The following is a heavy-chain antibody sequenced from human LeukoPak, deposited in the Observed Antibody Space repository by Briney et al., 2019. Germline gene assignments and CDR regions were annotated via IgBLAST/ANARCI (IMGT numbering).Heavy chain of an antibody. Sequence: GGSLRLSCAGSGFTFSSYWMPWVRQAPGKGLVWVSRINSDGSSTNYADSVKGRFTISRDNAKNTLFLLMNGLRAEDTAVYYCARVGATSYYWGQGSLVTVSS. CDR2: INSDGSST. CDR3: ARVGATSYY. D-gene: IGHD1-26*01. CDR1: GFTFSSYW. V-gene: IGHV3-74*01. J-gene: IGHJ4*02.